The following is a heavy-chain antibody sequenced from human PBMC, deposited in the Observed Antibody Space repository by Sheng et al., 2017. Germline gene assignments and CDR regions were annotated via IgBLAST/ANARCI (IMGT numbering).Heavy chain of an antibody. J-gene: IGHJ3*02. D-gene: IGHD6-19*01. V-gene: IGHV3-11*01. CDR1: GFTFSDYY. CDR2: ISTSGGTI. CDR3: ARPSTYSSGYDAIDI. Sequence: PGGSLRLSCAASGFTFSDYYMSWIRQAPGKGLEWVSYISTSGGTIYYADSVRGRFTISRDNAKNSLYLQMNSLRAEDTAVYYCARPSTYSSGYDAIDIWGQGTMVTVSS.